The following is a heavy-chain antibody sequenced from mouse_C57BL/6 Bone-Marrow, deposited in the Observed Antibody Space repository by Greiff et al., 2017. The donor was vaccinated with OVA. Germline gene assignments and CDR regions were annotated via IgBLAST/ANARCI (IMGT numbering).Heavy chain of an antibody. Sequence: DVHLVESGAELVRPGSSVKMSCKTSGYTFTSYGINWVKQRPGQGLEWIGYIYIGNGYTEYNEKFKGKATLTSDTSSSTAYMQLSSLTSEDSAIYFCARDYDGYYIYFDYWGQGTTLTVSS. CDR1: GYTFTSYG. V-gene: IGHV1-58*01. CDR2: IYIGNGYT. CDR3: ARDYDGYYIYFDY. D-gene: IGHD2-3*01. J-gene: IGHJ2*01.